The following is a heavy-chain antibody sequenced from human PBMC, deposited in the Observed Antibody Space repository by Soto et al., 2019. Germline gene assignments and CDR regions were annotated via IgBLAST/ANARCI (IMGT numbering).Heavy chain of an antibody. J-gene: IGHJ4*02. CDR1: GFPFGCYS. V-gene: IGHV3-48*01. Sequence: GGSLRLSCAASGFPFGCYSMNWVGQAPGKGLEWISYMTSTSSAINYADSVRGRFTISRDNAMRSLFLHMNSLRGEDTAVYYCARDGKGAAYTHGPYYFDYWGQGALVTVSS. CDR3: ARDGKGAAYTHGPYYFDY. CDR2: MTSTSSAI. D-gene: IGHD1-1*01.